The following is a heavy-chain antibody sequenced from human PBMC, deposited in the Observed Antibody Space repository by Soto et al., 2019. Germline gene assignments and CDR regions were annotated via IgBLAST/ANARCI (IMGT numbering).Heavy chain of an antibody. CDR2: ISSSSSTI. CDR3: AREAIFGVVTHFDY. D-gene: IGHD3-3*01. V-gene: IGHV3-48*01. CDR1: GFTFSSYA. Sequence: GGSLRLSCAASGFTFSSYAMSWVRQAPGKGLEWVSYISSSSSTIYYADSVKGRFTISRDNAKNSLYLQMNSLRAEDTAVYYCAREAIFGVVTHFDYWGQGTLVTVSS. J-gene: IGHJ4*02.